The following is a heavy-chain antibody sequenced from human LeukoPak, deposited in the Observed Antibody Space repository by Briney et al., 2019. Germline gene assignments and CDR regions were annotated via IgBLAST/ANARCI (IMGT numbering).Heavy chain of an antibody. J-gene: IGHJ4*02. Sequence: PGGSLRLSCAASGFTFSSYGMHWVRQAPGKGLEWVAVISYDGSNKYYADSVKGRFTISRDNSKNTLYLQMNSLRAEDTAVYYCAKDPYHDYWGQGTLVTVSS. V-gene: IGHV3-30*18. CDR3: AKDPYHDY. CDR2: ISYDGSNK. CDR1: GFTFSSYG.